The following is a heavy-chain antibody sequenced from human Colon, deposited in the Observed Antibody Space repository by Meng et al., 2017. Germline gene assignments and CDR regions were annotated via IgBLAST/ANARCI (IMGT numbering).Heavy chain of an antibody. Sequence: EVQLVESGGGLVKPGESLRVSCEASGFTFSLYAINWVRQAPGEGLEWVASITSSSNYIHYSDSVKGRFTVSRDNARSSSYLQMDSLRAEDTAVYYCARVGTARPFDYWGQGTLVTVSS. CDR1: GFTFSLYA. V-gene: IGHV3-21*01. D-gene: IGHD1-1*01. CDR2: ITSSSNYI. J-gene: IGHJ4*02. CDR3: ARVGTARPFDY.